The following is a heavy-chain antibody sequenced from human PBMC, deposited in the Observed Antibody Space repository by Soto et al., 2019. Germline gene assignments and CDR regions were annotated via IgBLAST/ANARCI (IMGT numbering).Heavy chain of an antibody. CDR1: GGSISSSGYD. CDR2: IYYSGST. D-gene: IGHD6-6*01. CDR3: ARGSYYSYGMDV. V-gene: IGHV4-39*01. J-gene: IGHJ6*02. Sequence: PSGTLALTCTVSGGSISSSGYDGGWIRQPPGKGLEWIGSIYYSGSTYYNPSLKSLVTISVDTSKNQFSLKLSSVTAADTAVYYCARGSYYSYGMDVWGQGTTV.